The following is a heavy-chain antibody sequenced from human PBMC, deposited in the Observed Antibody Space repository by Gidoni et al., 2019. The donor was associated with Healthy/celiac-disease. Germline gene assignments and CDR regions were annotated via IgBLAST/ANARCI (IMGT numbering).Heavy chain of an antibody. V-gene: IGHV1-69*04. J-gene: IGHJ6*02. CDR2: IITISGRA. CDR1: GGTFTSSA. D-gene: IGHD3-16*02. Sequence: QVQLVQSGATVKKPGSSVKVACQTSGGTFTSSALSWVRQAPGQGLDWMGRIITISGRANDAQKFQGRVTITADKATSTAYMELRSMRAEETAVYYCAREEGAVWGSYRPTYGMDVWGQGTTVTVS. CDR3: AREEGAVWGSYRPTYGMDV.